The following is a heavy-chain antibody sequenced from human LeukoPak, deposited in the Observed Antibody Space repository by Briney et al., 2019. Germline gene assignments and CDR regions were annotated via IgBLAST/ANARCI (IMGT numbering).Heavy chain of an antibody. CDR2: VNHSGIT. Sequence: SETLSLTCAVYGGSFSDYYWSWIRQPPGKGLEWIGEVNHSGITIYNPSLKSRVTISVDTPKNQFSLKVTFVTAADTAVYYCARPAVRGVMGRYFDSWGQGTLVTVSS. CDR3: ARPAVRGVMGRYFDS. D-gene: IGHD3-10*01. J-gene: IGHJ4*02. CDR1: GGSFSDYY. V-gene: IGHV4-34*01.